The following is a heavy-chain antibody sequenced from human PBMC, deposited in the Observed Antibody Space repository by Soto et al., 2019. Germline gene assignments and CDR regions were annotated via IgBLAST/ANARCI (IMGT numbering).Heavy chain of an antibody. CDR3: AKAHSFVELTPFVY. V-gene: IGHV3-23*01. J-gene: IGHJ4*02. CDR2: ISGSGGTT. Sequence: EVQLLESGGGLVQPGGSLRLSCAASGFTFYSYAMTWVRQAPGKGLEWVSSISGSGGTTYYADSVKGRFTISRDSSKNTLYLQMNSLRTEDTAVYYCAKAHSFVELTPFVYWGQGSLVTVSS. CDR1: GFTFYSYA. D-gene: IGHD1-7*01.